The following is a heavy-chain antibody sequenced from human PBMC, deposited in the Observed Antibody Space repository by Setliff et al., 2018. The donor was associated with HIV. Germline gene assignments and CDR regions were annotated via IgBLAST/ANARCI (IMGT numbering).Heavy chain of an antibody. J-gene: IGHJ4*02. CDR2: IAYSGTTMYT. V-gene: IGHV4-59*12. CDR1: GGSISSYY. Sequence: SETLSLTCTVSGGSISSYYWSWIRQPAGKGLEWIADIAYSGTTMYTNYNPSLESRVIISEDTSRDQFFLKLTSVTADDTGIYYCARGPPFAYWGQGLPVTVSS. CDR3: ARGPPFAY.